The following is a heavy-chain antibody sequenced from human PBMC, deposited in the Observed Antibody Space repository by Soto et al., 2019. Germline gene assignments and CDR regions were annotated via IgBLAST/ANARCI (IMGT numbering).Heavy chain of an antibody. CDR1: GYTFTSYG. CDR2: ISAYNGNT. J-gene: IGHJ4*02. CDR3: ARDRDFWGTFDY. V-gene: IGHV1-18*04. D-gene: IGHD3-3*01. Sequence: ASVKVSCNASGYTFTSYGIGWVRQAPGQGLERMGWISAYNGNTNYAQKLQGRVTMTTDTSTSTAYMELRSLRSDDTAVYYCARDRDFWGTFDYWGQGTLVTVSS.